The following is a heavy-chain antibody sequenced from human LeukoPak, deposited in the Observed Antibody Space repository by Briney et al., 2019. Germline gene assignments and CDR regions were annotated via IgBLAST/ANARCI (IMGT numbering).Heavy chain of an antibody. CDR2: IKSKTDGGTT. J-gene: IGHJ4*02. V-gene: IGHV3-15*01. Sequence: GGSLRLSCAVSGFTFTTYGMHWVRQAPGKGLEWVGRIKSKTDGGTTDYAAPVKGRFTISRDESKNTLYLQMNSLTTEDTAVYYCTTLGQRDYFSYWGQGTLVTVSS. CDR3: TTLGQRDYFSY. CDR1: GFTFTTYG.